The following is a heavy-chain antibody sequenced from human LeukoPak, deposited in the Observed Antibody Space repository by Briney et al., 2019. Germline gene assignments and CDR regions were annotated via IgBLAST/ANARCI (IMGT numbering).Heavy chain of an antibody. J-gene: IGHJ4*02. V-gene: IGHV4-39*07. CDR3: ARDRDYYDSSGPKYFDY. Sequence: PSETLSLTCTVSGGSISSSSYYWGWIRQPPGKGLEWIGSIYYSGSTYYTPSLKSRVTISVDTSKNQFSLKLSSVTAADTAVYYCARDRDYYDSSGPKYFDYWGQGILVTVSS. D-gene: IGHD3-22*01. CDR2: IYYSGST. CDR1: GGSISSSSYY.